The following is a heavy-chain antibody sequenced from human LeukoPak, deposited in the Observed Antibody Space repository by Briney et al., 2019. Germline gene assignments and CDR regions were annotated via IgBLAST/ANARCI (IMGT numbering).Heavy chain of an antibody. D-gene: IGHD1-1*01. V-gene: IGHV4-34*01. CDR2: INHSGST. CDR3: ARGRITKYNWFDP. CDR1: GGSFSGYY. J-gene: IGHJ5*02. Sequence: SETLSLTCAVDGGSFSGYYWSWIRQPPGKGLEWIGEINHSGSTNYNPSLKSRVTISVDTSKNQFSLKLSSVTAADTAVYYCARGRITKYNWFDPWGQGTLVTVSS.